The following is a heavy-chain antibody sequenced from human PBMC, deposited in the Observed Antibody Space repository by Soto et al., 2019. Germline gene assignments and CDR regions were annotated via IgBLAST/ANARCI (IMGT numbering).Heavy chain of an antibody. V-gene: IGHV1-18*01. CDR3: ARAHFWSGYWLAGMDV. J-gene: IGHJ6*02. D-gene: IGHD3-3*02. CDR2: ISAYNGNT. Sequence: ASVKVSCKASGYTFTSYGISWVRQAPGQGLEWMGWISAYNGNTNYAQKLQGRVTMTTDTSTSTAHMELRSLRSDDTAVYYCARAHFWSGYWLAGMDVWGQGTTVTVSS. CDR1: GYTFTSYG.